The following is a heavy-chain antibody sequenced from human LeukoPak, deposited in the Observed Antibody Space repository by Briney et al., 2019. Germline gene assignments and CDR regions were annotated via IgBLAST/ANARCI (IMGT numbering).Heavy chain of an antibody. CDR3: ARGTGYYDFWSGYYTSHFDY. CDR1: GGSISSYY. J-gene: IGHJ4*02. Sequence: SETLSLTCTVSGGSISSYYWSWIRQPPGKGLEWIGYIYYSGSTNYNPSLKSRVTISVDTSKNQFSLKLSSVTAADTAVYYCARGTGYYDFWSGYYTSHFDYWGQGTLVTVSS. CDR2: IYYSGST. V-gene: IGHV4-59*01. D-gene: IGHD3-3*01.